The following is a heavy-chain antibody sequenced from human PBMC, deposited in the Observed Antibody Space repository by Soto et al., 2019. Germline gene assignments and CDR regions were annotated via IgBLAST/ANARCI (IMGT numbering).Heavy chain of an antibody. V-gene: IGHV3-74*01. D-gene: IGHD1-26*01. CDR3: ARGGRLNWYFDL. CDR1: GFTFSSYW. Sequence: EMQLVESGGGLVQPGGSLRLSCAASGFTFSSYWMHWVRQAPGKGLVWVSRINSDGSSTSYADSVKGRFTISRDNAKNSLYPQMNTLRSEHMAVYYCARGGRLNWYFDLWGRGTLVTVSS. CDR2: INSDGSST. J-gene: IGHJ2*01.